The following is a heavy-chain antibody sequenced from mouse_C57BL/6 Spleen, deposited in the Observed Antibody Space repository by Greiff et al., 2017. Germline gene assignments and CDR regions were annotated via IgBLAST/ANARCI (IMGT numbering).Heavy chain of an antibody. J-gene: IGHJ1*03. CDR2: IRNKANNHAT. D-gene: IGHD2-5*01. Sequence: EVNLVESGGGLVQPGGSMKLSCAASGFTFSDAWMDWVRQSPEKGLEWVAEIRNKANNHATYYAESVKGRFTISRDDSKSSVYLQMNSLRAEDTGIYYCTYYSNYVGFDVWGTGTTVTVSS. CDR1: GFTFSDAW. CDR3: TYYSNYVGFDV. V-gene: IGHV6-6*01.